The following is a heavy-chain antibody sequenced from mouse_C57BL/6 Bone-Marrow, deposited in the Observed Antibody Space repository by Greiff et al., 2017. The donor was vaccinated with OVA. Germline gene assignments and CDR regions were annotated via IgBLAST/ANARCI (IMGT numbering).Heavy chain of an antibody. CDR2: IYPRSGNT. CDR1: FFPFPPSG. Sequence: VQLQPSLAELSRPVASVPLSFTASFFPFPPSGLSLLKQRTLPGLAWIGEIYPRSGNTYYNEKFKGKDTRTADKSTSTAYMELRSLTSEDSAVYFCASPWSLYAMDYWGQGTSVTVSA. CDR3: ASPWSLYAMDY. J-gene: IGHJ4*01. D-gene: IGHD1-1*02. V-gene: IGHV1-81*01.